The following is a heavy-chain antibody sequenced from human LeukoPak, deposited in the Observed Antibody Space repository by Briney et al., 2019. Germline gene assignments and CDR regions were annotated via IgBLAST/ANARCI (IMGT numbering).Heavy chain of an antibody. CDR3: ARGGGSYYSFDY. CDR1: GGSFSGYY. D-gene: IGHD1-26*01. CDR2: INHSGST. V-gene: IGHV4-34*01. J-gene: IGHJ4*02. Sequence: SETLSLTCAVHGGSFSGYYWSWIRQPPGKGLEWIGEINHSGSTNYNPSLKSRVTISVDTSKNQFSLKLSSVTAADTAVYYCARGGGSYYSFDYWGQGTLVTVSS.